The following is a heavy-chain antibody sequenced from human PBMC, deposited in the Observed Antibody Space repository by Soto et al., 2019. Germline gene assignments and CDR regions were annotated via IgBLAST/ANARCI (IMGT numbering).Heavy chain of an antibody. V-gene: IGHV3-33*01. CDR3: ASDRGTIAARGIDV. CDR1: GFTFSSSG. Sequence: QVQLVESGGGVVQPGRSLRISCAASGFTFSSSGLHWVRQAPGKGLEWVAVIWIDGSNKYYADSVKGRFTISRDNSKNRLYLQMNSLGAEETALYDCASDRGTIAARGIDVWGQGTTVTVSS. J-gene: IGHJ6*02. CDR2: IWIDGSNK. D-gene: IGHD6-13*01.